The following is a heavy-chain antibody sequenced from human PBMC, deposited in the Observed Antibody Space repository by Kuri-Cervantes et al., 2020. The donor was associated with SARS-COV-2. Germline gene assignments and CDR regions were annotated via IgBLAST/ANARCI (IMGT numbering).Heavy chain of an antibody. J-gene: IGHJ5*02. CDR1: GYSFTSYW. V-gene: IGHV5-51*01. CDR2: IYPGDSDT. CDR3: SRRLSYYGSGSYGPFDP. D-gene: IGHD3-10*01. Sequence: GESLKISCKGSGYSFTSYWIGWVRQMPGKGLEWMGIIYPGDSDTRYSPSFQGQVTISADKSISTAYLQWRSLKASDTAMYYCSRRLSYYGSGSYGPFDPWGQGTLVTVSS.